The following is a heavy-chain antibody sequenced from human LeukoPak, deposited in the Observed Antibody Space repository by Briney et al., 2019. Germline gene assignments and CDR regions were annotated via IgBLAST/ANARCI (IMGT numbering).Heavy chain of an antibody. V-gene: IGHV1-24*01. CDR2: FDPEHGEM. D-gene: IGHD3-9*01. CDR1: GDTLTELS. Sequence: ASVTVSCKVSGDTLTELSTHWVRQAPGKGMEWMGGFDPEHGEMIYAQKLQGRVTMTEDRSTDTAYMELSSLRSEDTAVYYCATGGPWDLLKYWGQGTLVTVSS. CDR3: ATGGPWDLLKY. J-gene: IGHJ4*02.